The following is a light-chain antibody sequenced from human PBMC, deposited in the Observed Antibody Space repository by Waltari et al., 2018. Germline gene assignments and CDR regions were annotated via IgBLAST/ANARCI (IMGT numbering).Light chain of an antibody. J-gene: IGLJ2*01. V-gene: IGLV5-45*03. CDR3: MIFHGNAWV. CDR2: YKSDSDK. Sequence: QAVLTQPSSLSASPGASASLTCTLRSGINVGAYRIYWYQQKPGSPPQYLLRYKSDSDKGPGSGVPSRFSGSKDASANAGILLISGLQSDDEADYYCMIFHGNAWVFGGGTKLTVL. CDR1: SGINVGAYR.